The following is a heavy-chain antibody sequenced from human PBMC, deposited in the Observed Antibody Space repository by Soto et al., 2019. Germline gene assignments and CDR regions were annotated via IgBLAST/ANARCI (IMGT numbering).Heavy chain of an antibody. J-gene: IGHJ6*02. CDR3: AKEVVVESARRSHSYSYGLDA. CDR1: GFTFSIYA. CDR2: ISGSGGRT. V-gene: IGHV3-23*01. D-gene: IGHD2-2*01. Sequence: GGSLRLSCAASGFTFSIYAMNWVRQAPGKGLEWVSVISGSGGRTYYADSVKGRFTMSRDNSKNTLYLQMNSLRAEDTAVYYCAKEVVVESARRSHSYSYGLDAWCLGSTVTVSS.